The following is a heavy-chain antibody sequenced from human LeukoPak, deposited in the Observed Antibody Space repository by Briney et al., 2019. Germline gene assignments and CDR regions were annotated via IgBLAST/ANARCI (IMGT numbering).Heavy chain of an antibody. D-gene: IGHD3-10*01. Sequence: GGSLRLSCAVSGFTLSYYWMHWVRQAPGKGLVWVSRMNADGSSTTYADSVKGRFTISRDNAKNTLYLQMNSLRVEDTAVYYCARESDGSGNWHFDLWGRGTLVTVSS. CDR2: MNADGSST. V-gene: IGHV3-74*01. CDR1: GFTLSYYW. J-gene: IGHJ2*01. CDR3: ARESDGSGNWHFDL.